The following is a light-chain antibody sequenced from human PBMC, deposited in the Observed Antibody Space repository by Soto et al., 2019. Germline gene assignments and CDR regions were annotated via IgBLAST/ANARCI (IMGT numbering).Light chain of an antibody. CDR3: QQYGSF. CDR1: QSVSSSY. J-gene: IGKJ4*01. CDR2: GAS. Sequence: EIVVTQSAGTLFLSPGERATLSCRASQSVSSSYLACYQQEPGHAPRLLIYGASSRATGIPDRFSGSGSGTDFTLTISRLEPEDFAVYYCQQYGSFFGGGTKV. V-gene: IGKV3-20*01.